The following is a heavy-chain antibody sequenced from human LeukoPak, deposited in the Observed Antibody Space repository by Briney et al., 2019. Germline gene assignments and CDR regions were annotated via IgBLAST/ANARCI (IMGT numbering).Heavy chain of an antibody. CDR1: GGTFSSYA. Sequence: SVKLSCTASGGTFSSYAISWVRQAPGQGLEWMGGIIPSFGTANYAQKFQGRVTITRDESTSTAYMELSSLRSEDTAVYSRARGGISHDSSGYYDYWGQGTLVTVSS. V-gene: IGHV1-69*05. D-gene: IGHD3-22*01. CDR2: IIPSFGTA. CDR3: ARGGISHDSSGYYDY. J-gene: IGHJ4*02.